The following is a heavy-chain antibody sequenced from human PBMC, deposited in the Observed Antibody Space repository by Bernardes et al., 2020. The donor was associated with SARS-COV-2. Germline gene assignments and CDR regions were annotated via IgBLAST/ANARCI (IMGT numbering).Heavy chain of an antibody. D-gene: IGHD3-22*01. J-gene: IGHJ2*01. V-gene: IGHV1-2*02. CDR1: GYTLTDFS. CDR2: MDPNSGGT. Sequence: ASVKVSCKVSGYTLTDFSMHWVRQAPGKGLEWLGWMDPNSGGTKYAQNFQGRVTMTRDTSINTAYMELNSLRSDDTAVYFCVRDDTDCNNSRCDRNWFFDVWGRGTLVTVSS. CDR3: VRDDTDCNNSRCDRNWFFDV.